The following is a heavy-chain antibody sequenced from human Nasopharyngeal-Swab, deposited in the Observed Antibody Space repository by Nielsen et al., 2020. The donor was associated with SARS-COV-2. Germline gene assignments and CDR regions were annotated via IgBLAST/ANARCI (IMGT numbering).Heavy chain of an antibody. D-gene: IGHD6-19*01. V-gene: IGHV4-34*01. CDR3: ARRPEGRGSGWVYYYQYGLDV. J-gene: IGHJ6*02. CDR1: GESLSGFY. CDR2: INHGGST. Sequence: SETLSLTCAVYGESLSGFYWTWIRQSPEQGLEWIGEINHGGSTRYNPSLKRRGTISVDTSKNQFSLKLTSLTAADTAVFYCARRPEGRGSGWVYYYQYGLDVWGQGTTVTVSS.